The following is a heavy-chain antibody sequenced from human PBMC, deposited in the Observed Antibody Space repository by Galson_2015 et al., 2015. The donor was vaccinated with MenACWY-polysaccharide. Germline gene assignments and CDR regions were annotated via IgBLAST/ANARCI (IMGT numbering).Heavy chain of an antibody. CDR3: ARARVDVEVIAALTMFDN. Sequence: SLRLSCAASGFSFRSHWMHWVRQAPGEGRVWVSRINSDGDIINYADSVKGRVTISRDNAKNTLYLEMNSLRVEDTAVYFCARARVDVEVIAALTMFDNWGQGVLVTVSS. V-gene: IGHV3-74*01. J-gene: IGHJ4*02. CDR2: INSDGDII. CDR1: GFSFRSHW. D-gene: IGHD2-15*01.